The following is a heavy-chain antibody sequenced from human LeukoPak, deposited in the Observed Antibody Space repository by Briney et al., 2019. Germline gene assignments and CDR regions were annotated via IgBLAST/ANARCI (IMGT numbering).Heavy chain of an antibody. CDR3: VRYLDYGDYVFDY. V-gene: IGHV1-8*01. CDR2: MNPNSGNT. Sequence: ASVKVSCKASGYTFTSYDINWVRQATGQGLEWMGWMNPNSGNTGYAQKFQGRVTMTRNTSTSTAYMELRSLRSDDTAVYYCVRYLDYGDYVFDYWGQGTLVTVSS. D-gene: IGHD4-17*01. CDR1: GYTFTSYD. J-gene: IGHJ4*02.